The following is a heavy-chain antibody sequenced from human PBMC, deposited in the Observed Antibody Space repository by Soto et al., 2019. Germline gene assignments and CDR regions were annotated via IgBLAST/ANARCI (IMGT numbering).Heavy chain of an antibody. CDR3: ARETFTSMRGFMRGRYSGLDV. Sequence: LVESGGGLVKPGGSLRLSCAASGFTLYNYNMNWVRQAPGKGLEWVSSISSNSDYIWYADSVEGRFTVSRDNAKNSLFLQLNGLRDEDTAVYYCARETFTSMRGFMRGRYSGLDVWGRGTTVIVS. V-gene: IGHV3-21*01. CDR1: GFTLYNYN. J-gene: IGHJ6*02. CDR2: ISSNSDYI. D-gene: IGHD3-10*01.